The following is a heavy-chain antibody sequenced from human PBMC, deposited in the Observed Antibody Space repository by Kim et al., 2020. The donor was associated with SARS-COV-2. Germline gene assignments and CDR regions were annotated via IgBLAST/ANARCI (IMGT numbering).Heavy chain of an antibody. CDR3: ARRSGYSSSWYFDY. V-gene: IGHV5-51*01. D-gene: IGHD6-13*01. Sequence: PSFQGQVTISADKSISTAYLQWSGLKASDTAMYYCARRSGYSSSWYFDYWGQGTLVTVSS. J-gene: IGHJ4*02.